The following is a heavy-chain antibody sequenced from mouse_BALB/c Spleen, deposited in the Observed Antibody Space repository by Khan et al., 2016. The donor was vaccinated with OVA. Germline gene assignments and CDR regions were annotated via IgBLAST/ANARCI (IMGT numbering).Heavy chain of an antibody. CDR1: GYTFTSYT. CDR2: INPSNGYT. D-gene: IGHD2-14*01. V-gene: IGHV1-4*01. CDR3: VIDGAYHRNDGWFAY. Sequence: VQLQESGAELARPGASVKMSCKASGYTFTSYTIHWIKLRPGQGLEWIGFINPSNGYTNYNQKFKDKATLTADKSSTTVYMQLSSLTSDDSAVYNSVIDGAYHRNDGWFAYWGQGNLVTVSA. J-gene: IGHJ3*01.